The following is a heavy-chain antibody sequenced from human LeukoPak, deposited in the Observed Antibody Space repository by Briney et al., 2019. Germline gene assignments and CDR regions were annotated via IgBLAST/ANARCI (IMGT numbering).Heavy chain of an antibody. J-gene: IGHJ5*02. D-gene: IGHD3-10*01. Sequence: SETLSLTCTLPVGSTSSSNNYWGWTRQPPRKGLGWIVCIVYSGRTFYNSSLKSRVTISVDTSKNQFSLKLSSLTAADTAVYFCARLIGVVYYGSGSYGSGWFDPWGQGTLVIVSS. CDR1: VGSTSSSNNY. CDR2: IVYSGRT. V-gene: IGHV4-39*01. CDR3: ARLIGVVYYGSGSYGSGWFDP.